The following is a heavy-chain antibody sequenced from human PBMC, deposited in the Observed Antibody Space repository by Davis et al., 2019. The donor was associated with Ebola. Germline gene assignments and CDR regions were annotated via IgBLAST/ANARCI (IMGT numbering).Heavy chain of an antibody. CDR2: ISAYNGNT. V-gene: IGHV1-18*01. J-gene: IGHJ4*02. CDR3: ARVLAAAGTD. D-gene: IGHD6-13*01. CDR1: GYTFTSYA. Sequence: ASVKVSCKASGYTFTSYAMHWVRQAPGQRLEWLEWISAYNGNTNYAQKLQGRVTMTTDTSTSTAYMELRSLRSDDTAGYYCARVLAAAGTDWGQGTLVTVSS.